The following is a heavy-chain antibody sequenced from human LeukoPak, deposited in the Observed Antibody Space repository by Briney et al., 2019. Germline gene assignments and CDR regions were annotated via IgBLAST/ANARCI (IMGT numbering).Heavy chain of an antibody. CDR3: ARRNEFWSGYSYYFDY. Sequence: GGSLRLSCAASGFTFSGYGMNWVRQAPGKGLEWVSSISSSATYKWYADSVRGRFTISRDNAKNSLYLQMNSLRAEDTAVYYCARRNEFWSGYSYYFDYWGQGTLVTVSS. D-gene: IGHD3-3*01. CDR1: GFTFSGYG. V-gene: IGHV3-21*01. J-gene: IGHJ4*02. CDR2: ISSSATYK.